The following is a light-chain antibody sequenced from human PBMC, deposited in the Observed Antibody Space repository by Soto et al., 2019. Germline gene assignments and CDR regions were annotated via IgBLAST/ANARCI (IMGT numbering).Light chain of an antibody. CDR2: LNSDGSH. CDR3: QSWDPGIHRV. Sequence: QSVLAQSPSASASLGASVKLTCTLSSGHSTYAVAWHQQQPEKGPRYLMKLNSDGSHTKGDGIPDRFSGSSSGAERYLSISSLQSEDEADYYCQSWDPGIHRVFGGGTKLTVL. V-gene: IGLV4-69*01. J-gene: IGLJ2*01. CDR1: SGHSTYA.